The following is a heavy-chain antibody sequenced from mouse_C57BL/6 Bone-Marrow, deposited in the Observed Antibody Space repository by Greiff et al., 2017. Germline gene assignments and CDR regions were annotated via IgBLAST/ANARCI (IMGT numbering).Heavy chain of an antibody. CDR1: GFSLTSYG. CDR2: IWGVGST. V-gene: IGHV2-6*01. D-gene: IGHD2-14*01. J-gene: IGHJ4*01. Sequence: VKVEESGPGLVAPSQSLSITCTVSGFSLTSYGVDWVRQSPGKGLEWLGVIWGVGSTNYNSALKSRLSISKDNSKSQVFLKMNSLQTEDTAMYYCARSLHYRAMDYWGQGTSVTVSS. CDR3: ARSLHYRAMDY.